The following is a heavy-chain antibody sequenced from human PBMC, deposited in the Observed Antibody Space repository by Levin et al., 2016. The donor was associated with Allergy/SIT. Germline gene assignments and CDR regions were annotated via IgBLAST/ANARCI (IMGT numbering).Heavy chain of an antibody. D-gene: IGHD1-26*01. CDR2: IIPIFGTA. CDR3: LVGVPPDYFDY. Sequence: SVKVSCKASGGTFSSYAISWVRQAPGRGLEWMGGIIPIFGTANYAQKFQGRVTITADESTSTAYMELSSLRSEDTAVYYCLVGVPPDYFDYWGQGTLVTVSS. J-gene: IGHJ4*02. V-gene: IGHV1-69*13. CDR1: GGTFSSYA.